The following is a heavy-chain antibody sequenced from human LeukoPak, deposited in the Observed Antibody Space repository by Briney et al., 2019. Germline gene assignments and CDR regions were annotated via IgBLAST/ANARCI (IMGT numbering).Heavy chain of an antibody. CDR2: VHTSGSP. CDR3: ARYISQGYYFDY. V-gene: IGHV4-59*10. CDR1: GGSTSRHY. J-gene: IGHJ4*02. Sequence: SETLSLTCDVSGGSTSRHYWSWIRLPAGKGLEWIGRVHTSGSPDYSPSLKSRVTMSVDTSKNQVSLRLSSMTAADTAVYYCARYISQGYYFDYWGQGTLVTVSS.